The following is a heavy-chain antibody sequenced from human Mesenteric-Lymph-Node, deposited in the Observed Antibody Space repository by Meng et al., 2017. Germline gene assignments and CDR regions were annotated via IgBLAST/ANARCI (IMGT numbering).Heavy chain of an antibody. D-gene: IGHD3/OR15-3a*01. J-gene: IGHJ5*01. CDR1: GYIFTTLD. CDR2: MTPRSGDT. V-gene: IGHV1-8*01. CDR3: ARAYMIFTNTYYTS. Sequence: ASVKVSCKASGYIFTTLDINWMRQASGQGPEWMGWMTPRSGDTGYAQKFQGRVSMTRDTSINTAYLELSNLRSDDTAVYYCARAYMIFTNTYYTSWAQGKQVTSYS.